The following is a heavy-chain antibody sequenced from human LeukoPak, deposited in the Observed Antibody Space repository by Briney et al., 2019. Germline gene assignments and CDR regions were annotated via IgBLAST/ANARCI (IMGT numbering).Heavy chain of an antibody. Sequence: KASETLSLTCTVSGGSIRSSYYWGWIRQPPGKGLEWIGSLYHSESTYYNPSLKSRVTISVDTSKNQFSLKLNSVTAADTAVYYCASPLPGWWGQGTLVTVSS. J-gene: IGHJ4*02. CDR2: LYHSEST. V-gene: IGHV4-38-2*02. CDR1: GGSIRSSYY. CDR3: ASPLPGW.